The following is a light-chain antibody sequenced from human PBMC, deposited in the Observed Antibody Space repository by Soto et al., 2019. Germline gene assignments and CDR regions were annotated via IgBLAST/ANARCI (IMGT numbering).Light chain of an antibody. CDR1: QSINSN. CDR2: RAS. CDR3: QQYDNWPPWT. V-gene: IGKV3-15*01. J-gene: IGKJ1*01. Sequence: EIVMTQSPATLSVSPGERVTLSCRASQSINSNLAWYQQKPGQAPRLLIYRASTRATGIPARFSGSGSGTEFTLTISSLQSEDFAFYYCQQYDNWPPWTFGQGTKVELK.